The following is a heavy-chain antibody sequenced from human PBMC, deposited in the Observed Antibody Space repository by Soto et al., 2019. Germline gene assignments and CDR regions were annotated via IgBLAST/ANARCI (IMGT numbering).Heavy chain of an antibody. D-gene: IGHD5-12*01. CDR3: TSRGYSGYDGKEFDC. CDR2: IYHSGRT. CDR1: NESISSNNW. V-gene: IGHV4-4*02. Sequence: SETLSLTCAVSNESISSNNWWTWVRQPPGKGLEWIGEIYHSGRTNYNPSLKSRVTISVDKSKNQFSLKLSSVTAADTAVYYCTSRGYSGYDGKEFDCWGQGTLVTVSS. J-gene: IGHJ4*02.